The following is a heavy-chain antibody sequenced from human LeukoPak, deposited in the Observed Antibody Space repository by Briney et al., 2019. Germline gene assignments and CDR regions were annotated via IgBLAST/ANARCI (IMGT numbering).Heavy chain of an antibody. CDR1: GFTFRNYA. CDR3: AKDPYCSGGTCYGMDV. Sequence: GGSLRLSCAASGFTFRNYAMTWGRQAPGKGLEWVSGISVSGGSTYYADSVKGRFTISRDNSKNTLYLQMSSLRADHTAAYYCAKDPYCSGGTCYGMDVWGQGTTVTVSS. J-gene: IGHJ6*02. V-gene: IGHV3-23*01. CDR2: ISVSGGST. D-gene: IGHD2-15*01.